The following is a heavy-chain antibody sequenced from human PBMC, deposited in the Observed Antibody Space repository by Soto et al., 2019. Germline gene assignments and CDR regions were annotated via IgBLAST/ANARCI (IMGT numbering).Heavy chain of an antibody. D-gene: IGHD2-2*01. J-gene: IGHJ5*02. CDR3: VGEALRYCTSTNCSTDLFGP. CDR2: INAGNGNT. V-gene: IGHV1-3*01. CDR1: GYTFSSYG. Sequence: QVQLVQSGAEVKKPGASVKVSCKASGYTFSSYGLDWVRQAPGQRLEWMGGINAGNGNTKYSQKFQGRVTITRDTSATTAYMELSSLRYEDTAVYYCVGEALRYCTSTNCSTDLFGPWGQGTLVRVSS.